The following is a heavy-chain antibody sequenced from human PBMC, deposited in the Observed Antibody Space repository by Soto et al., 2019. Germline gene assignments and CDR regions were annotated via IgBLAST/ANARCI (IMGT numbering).Heavy chain of an antibody. D-gene: IGHD3-16*01. CDR2: ISAYNGNT. Sequence: ASVKVSCKASGYTFTSYGISWVRQAPGQGLEWMGWISAYNGNTNYAQKLQGRVTMTTDTSTNTAYLDLWTLISDDTAVYYCARSWVTGKGGIDVWGQGTTVTVSS. J-gene: IGHJ6*02. CDR1: GYTFTSYG. CDR3: ARSWVTGKGGIDV. V-gene: IGHV1-18*01.